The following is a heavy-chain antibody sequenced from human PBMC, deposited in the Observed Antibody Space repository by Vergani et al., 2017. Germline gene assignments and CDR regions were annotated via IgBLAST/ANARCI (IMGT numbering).Heavy chain of an antibody. J-gene: IGHJ4*02. CDR2: ISSSSSYI. CDR1: GFTFSSYS. Sequence: EVQLVESGGGLVKPGGSLRLSCAASGFTFSSYSMNWVRQAPGKGLEWVSSISSSSSYIYYADSVKGRFTISRDNAKNSLYLQMNSLRAEDTAVYYCARLVGKQLLGDYWGQGTLVTVSS. V-gene: IGHV3-21*01. CDR3: ARLVGKQLLGDY. D-gene: IGHD6-19*01.